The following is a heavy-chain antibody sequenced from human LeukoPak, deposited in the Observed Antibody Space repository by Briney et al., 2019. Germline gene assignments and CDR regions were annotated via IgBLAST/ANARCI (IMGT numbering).Heavy chain of an antibody. CDR2: INPSGGST. V-gene: IGHV1-46*01. CDR3: ARDGDSSGSYDY. Sequence: GASVKVSCKASGYTFTSYYMHLVRRAPGQGLEWMGIINPSGGSTSYAQKFQGRVTMTRDTSTSTVYMELSSLRSEDTAAYYCARDGDSSGSYDYWGQGTLVTVSS. J-gene: IGHJ4*02. CDR1: GYTFTSYY. D-gene: IGHD3-22*01.